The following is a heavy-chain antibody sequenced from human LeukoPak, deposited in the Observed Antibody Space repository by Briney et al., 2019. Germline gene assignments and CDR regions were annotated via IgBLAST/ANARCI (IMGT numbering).Heavy chain of an antibody. D-gene: IGHD3-10*01. CDR2: IYYSGNT. Sequence: SETLSLTCTVSGGSISSYYWSWIRQPPGKGLEWIGYIYYSGNTNYNPSLKSRVTISVDTSKNQFSLKLSSVTAADTAVCYCARYGSGSFLDYWGQGTLVTVSS. CDR3: ARYGSGSFLDY. CDR1: GGSISSYY. V-gene: IGHV4-59*01. J-gene: IGHJ4*02.